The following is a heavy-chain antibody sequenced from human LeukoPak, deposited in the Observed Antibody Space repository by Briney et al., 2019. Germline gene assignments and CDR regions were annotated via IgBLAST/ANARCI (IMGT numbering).Heavy chain of an antibody. Sequence: SETLSLTCTVSGGSISSGDYYWSWIRQPPGKGLEWIGYIHYSGTTYYNPSLKSRITISLDTSKNQFSLNLSSVTAADTAVYYCAGATFGGSSYYWGQGTLVTVSS. CDR3: AGATFGGSSYY. J-gene: IGHJ4*01. CDR2: IHYSGTT. V-gene: IGHV4-30-4*08. CDR1: GGSISSGDYY. D-gene: IGHD6-6*01.